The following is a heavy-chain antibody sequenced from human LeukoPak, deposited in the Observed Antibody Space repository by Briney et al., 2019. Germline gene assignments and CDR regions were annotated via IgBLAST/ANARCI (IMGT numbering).Heavy chain of an antibody. D-gene: IGHD3-9*01. Sequence: AGGSLRLSCAASGFTFTNYWMSWVRQAPGKGLELVANIKQDRSEKYYVDSVKGRFTISRDNAKNSLYLQMNSLRAEDTAVYYCARDLYYDILTGYYTGAPGYWGQGTLVTVSS. V-gene: IGHV3-7*03. CDR2: IKQDRSEK. CDR3: ARDLYYDILTGYYTGAPGY. J-gene: IGHJ4*02. CDR1: GFTFTNYW.